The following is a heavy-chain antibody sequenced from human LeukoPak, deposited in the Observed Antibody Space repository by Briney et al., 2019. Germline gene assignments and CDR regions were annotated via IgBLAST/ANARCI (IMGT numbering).Heavy chain of an antibody. CDR3: ARDPGYSYAFDY. J-gene: IGHJ4*02. CDR1: GGSISSYY. V-gene: IGHV4-4*07. Sequence: SETLSLTCTVSGGSISSYYWSWIRQPAGKGLEWIGRIYTSGSTNYNPSLKSRVTISVDKSKNQFSLKPSSVTAADTAVYYCARDPGYSYAFDYWGQGTLVTVSS. D-gene: IGHD5-18*01. CDR2: IYTSGST.